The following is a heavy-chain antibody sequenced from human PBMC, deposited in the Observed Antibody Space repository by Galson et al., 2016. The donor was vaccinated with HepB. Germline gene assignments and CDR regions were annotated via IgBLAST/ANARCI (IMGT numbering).Heavy chain of an antibody. D-gene: IGHD4-17*01. J-gene: IGHJ4*02. CDR3: ARDRTVTTLLHY. V-gene: IGHV1-46*03. CDR2: INPRDITT. CDR1: GYIFSNYH. Sequence: SVKVSCKASGYIFSNYHLHWVRQAPGQGLEWMGAINPRDITTNYAQKFQGRVTMTSDTATSTVYMELSRLRSDDTAVYYCARDRTVTTLLHYWGQGTLFTVSS.